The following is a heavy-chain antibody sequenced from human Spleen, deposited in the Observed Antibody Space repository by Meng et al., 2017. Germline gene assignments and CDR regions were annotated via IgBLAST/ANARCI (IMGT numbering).Heavy chain of an antibody. V-gene: IGHV3-66*02. J-gene: IGHJ6*02. Sequence: GESLKISCAASGFTVSSRYMNWVRQAPGKGLEWVSTIFDGGSIYYADSVKGRFTVSRDNSKNTFDLQMNSLGIEDTAIYYCARALDGIDVWGQGTTVTVSS. CDR2: IFDGGSI. CDR1: GFTVSSRY. CDR3: ARALDGIDV.